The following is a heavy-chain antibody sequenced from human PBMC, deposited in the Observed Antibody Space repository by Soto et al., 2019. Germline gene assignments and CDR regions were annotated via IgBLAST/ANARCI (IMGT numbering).Heavy chain of an antibody. J-gene: IGHJ6*02. V-gene: IGHV3-23*01. D-gene: IGHD3-16*01. CDR3: AKRGDSYYYGMNV. Sequence: EVQLLASGGGLVQPGGSLRLSCAASGFTFYSYAMDWVRQAPGKGLEWVSSISARSDNTYYADSVKGRFTIPRDYSKSPLLLQVNSLGAHDPAIYFCAKRGDSYYYGMNVWGQGTTVTVSS. CDR1: GFTFYSYA. CDR2: ISARSDNT.